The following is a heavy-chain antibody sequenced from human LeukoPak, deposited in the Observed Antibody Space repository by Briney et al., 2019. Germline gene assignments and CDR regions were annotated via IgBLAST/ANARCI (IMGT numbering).Heavy chain of an antibody. J-gene: IGHJ4*02. CDR2: ISYDGGNK. CDR3: ARDRKVTAGLYFDY. D-gene: IGHD2-2*01. Sequence: PGMSLRLSCAASGFTFSSYTIHWVRQAPGKGLEWVAGISYDGGNKYYADSVKGRFTISRDNSKNTLYLQMNSLRAEDTAVYYCARDRKVTAGLYFDYWGQGTLVSVSS. V-gene: IGHV3-30-3*01. CDR1: GFTFSSYT.